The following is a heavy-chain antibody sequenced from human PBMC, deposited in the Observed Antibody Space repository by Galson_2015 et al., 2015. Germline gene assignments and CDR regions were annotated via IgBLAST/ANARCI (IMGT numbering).Heavy chain of an antibody. J-gene: IGHJ6*03. CDR3: ALAAADFYYYYYMDV. CDR2: IIPIFGTA. V-gene: IGHV1-69*06. CDR1: GGTFSSYA. D-gene: IGHD6-13*01. Sequence: SVKVSCKASGGTFSSYAISWVRQAPGQGLEWMGGIIPIFGTANYAQKFQGRVTITADKSTSTAYMELSSLRSEDTAVYYCALAAADFYYYYYMDVWGKGTTVTVSS.